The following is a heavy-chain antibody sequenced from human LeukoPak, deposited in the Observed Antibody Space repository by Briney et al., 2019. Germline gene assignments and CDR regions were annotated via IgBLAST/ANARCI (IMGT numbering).Heavy chain of an antibody. CDR1: GGTFSSYA. V-gene: IGHV1-69*04. J-gene: IGHJ4*02. D-gene: IGHD2-2*01. Sequence: SVKVSCKASGGTFSSYAISWVRQAPGQGLEWMGRIIPILGIANYAQKFQGRVTITADKSTSTAYMELSSLRSEDTAVYYCARAGYCSSTSCYYCFDYWGQGTLVTVSS. CDR3: ARAGYCSSTSCYYCFDY. CDR2: IIPILGIA.